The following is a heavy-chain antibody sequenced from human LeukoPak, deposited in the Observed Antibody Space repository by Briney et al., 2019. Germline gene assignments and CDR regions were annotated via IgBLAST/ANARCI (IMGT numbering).Heavy chain of an antibody. Sequence: GPCLRLSCTPSALTVGDSAMSWVRQAPGKGREWVGLIISKAYGATTEYAAAVKGRFTTSRDDSNSIGYLQINSLKTEDTAVYYCSTDRYSSSWTAQHDYWGQGTLVTVSS. D-gene: IGHD6-13*01. CDR3: STDRYSSSWTAQHDY. J-gene: IGHJ4*02. V-gene: IGHV3-49*04. CDR2: IISKAYGATT. CDR1: ALTVGDSA.